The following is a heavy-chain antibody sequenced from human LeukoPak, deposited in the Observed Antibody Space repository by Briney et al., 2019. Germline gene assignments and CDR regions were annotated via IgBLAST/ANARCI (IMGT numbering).Heavy chain of an antibody. V-gene: IGHV3-23*01. CDR1: GFTFSNFA. Sequence: GGSLRLSCVASGFTFSNFAMSWVRQAPGKGLEWVSAISASGASTYYADSVKGRFTISRDNAKNALYLQMSSLRAEDTAVYHCAREAFNYGDHYFDYWGQGTLVTVSS. CDR3: AREAFNYGDHYFDY. J-gene: IGHJ4*02. D-gene: IGHD4-17*01. CDR2: ISASGAST.